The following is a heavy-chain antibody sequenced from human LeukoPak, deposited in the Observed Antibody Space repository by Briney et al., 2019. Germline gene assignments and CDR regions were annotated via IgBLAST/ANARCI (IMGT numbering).Heavy chain of an antibody. D-gene: IGHD1-26*01. CDR3: VSTSYSGSKGDY. CDR1: GFTFSNYW. J-gene: IGHJ4*02. V-gene: IGHV3-74*01. CDR2: ISTDGSTI. Sequence: PGESLRLSCAASGFTFSNYWMHWVRQGPGKGLLWVSRISTDGSTIHYADSVKGRFTISRDNAKNTLFLQMNSLRAEDTAVYYCVSTSYSGSKGDYWGQGALVTVSS.